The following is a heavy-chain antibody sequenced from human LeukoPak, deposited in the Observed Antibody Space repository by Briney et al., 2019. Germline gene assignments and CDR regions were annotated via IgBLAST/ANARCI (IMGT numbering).Heavy chain of an antibody. J-gene: IGHJ4*02. V-gene: IGHV3-7*01. CDR2: IKQDGSET. D-gene: IGHD6-19*01. CDR1: GFTFSSFW. CDR3: ARGGWGYDH. Sequence: GGSLRLSCAASGFTFSSFWMSWVRQAQGKGLEWVATIKQDGSETYYVDSVKGQFTISRDNAKNSLYLQMNSLRAEDTAVYYCARGGWGYDHWGQGTLVTVSS.